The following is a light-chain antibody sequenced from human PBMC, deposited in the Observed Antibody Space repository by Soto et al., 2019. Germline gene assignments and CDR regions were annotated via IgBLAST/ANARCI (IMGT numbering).Light chain of an antibody. CDR3: QHDSSSSMYT. V-gene: IGKV3-20*01. CDR2: GAS. CDR1: QSVSSNY. J-gene: IGKJ2*01. Sequence: EIVLTQSPGTLSLSPGERATLSCRASQSVSSNYLTWYQQKPGQAPRLLIYGASSRSTGVPDRFSVSGSGTDFSLSISRLEPEDFAVYYCQHDSSSSMYTFGQGTKLEIK.